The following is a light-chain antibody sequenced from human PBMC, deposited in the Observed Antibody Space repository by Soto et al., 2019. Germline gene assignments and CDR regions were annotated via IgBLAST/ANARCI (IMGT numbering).Light chain of an antibody. J-gene: IGLJ7*01. CDR2: SNN. CDR3: AAWDDSLSGFL. Sequence: QSVLTQPPSASGTPGQWVTISCSGSSSNIGSNYVYWYQQLPGTAPKLLIYSNNQRPSGVPGRFSGSKSGTSASLAISGRRSEDEADYYCAAWDDSLSGFLFGGGTQLTVL. V-gene: IGLV1-47*02. CDR1: SSNIGSNY.